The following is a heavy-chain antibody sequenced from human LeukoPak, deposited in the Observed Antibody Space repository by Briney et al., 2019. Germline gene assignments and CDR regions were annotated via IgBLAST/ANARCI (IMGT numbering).Heavy chain of an antibody. CDR3: SREGRVSGYDFDS. CDR1: GFTFSSYW. J-gene: IGHJ4*02. CDR2: INSDGSSI. D-gene: IGHD5-12*01. Sequence: GGSLRLSCAASGFTFSSYWMQWVRQDPGKGLVWVSCINSDGSSITYADSVKGRFTISRDNAKNTLYLQMNRLGVEDTAVYFCSREGRVSGYDFDSWGQGTLVTVSS. V-gene: IGHV3-74*03.